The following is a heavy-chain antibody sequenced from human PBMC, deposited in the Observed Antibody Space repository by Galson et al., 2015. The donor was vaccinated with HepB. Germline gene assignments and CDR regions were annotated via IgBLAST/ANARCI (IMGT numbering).Heavy chain of an antibody. CDR2: ISDDGTKK. CDR3: AKERIVARRAPFDS. Sequence: SLRLSCAGSGFIFSSYGMHWVRQGPGKGLEWVALISDDGTKKYYADSVKGRFTMSRDNSKNTLYLQMNSLRAEDTALYYCAKERIVARRAPFDSWGQGTLVTVSS. V-gene: IGHV3-30*18. J-gene: IGHJ4*02. D-gene: IGHD6-6*01. CDR1: GFIFSSYG.